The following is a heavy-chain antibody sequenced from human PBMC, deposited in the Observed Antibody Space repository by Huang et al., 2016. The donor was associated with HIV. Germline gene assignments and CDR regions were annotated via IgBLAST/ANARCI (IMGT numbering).Heavy chain of an antibody. Sequence: QVQLVESGGGVVQPGGSLRLSCAASGFTFATYGMHWVRQAPGQGLEWVAFIRSDATDKEYADSVKGRFTASRDNSKNTLFLHMNSLRPEDTALYYCAKIPPLHANLATSGPGPVDYWGQGTLVTVSS. CDR1: GFTFATYG. D-gene: IGHD6-13*01. CDR2: IRSDATDK. V-gene: IGHV3-30*02. CDR3: AKIPPLHANLATSGPGPVDY. J-gene: IGHJ4*02.